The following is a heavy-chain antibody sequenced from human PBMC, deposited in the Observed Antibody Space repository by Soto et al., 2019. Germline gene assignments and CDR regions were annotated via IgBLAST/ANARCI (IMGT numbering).Heavy chain of an antibody. CDR3: ARVNCSGGSCYYNFDY. V-gene: IGHV3-74*01. Sequence: PGGSLRLSCAASGFTFSSYWMHWVRRAPGKGLVWVSRINSDGSSTSYADSVKGRFTISRDNAKNTLYLQMNSLRAEDTAVYYCARVNCSGGSCYYNFDYWGQGTLVTVYS. J-gene: IGHJ4*02. D-gene: IGHD2-15*01. CDR1: GFTFSSYW. CDR2: INSDGSST.